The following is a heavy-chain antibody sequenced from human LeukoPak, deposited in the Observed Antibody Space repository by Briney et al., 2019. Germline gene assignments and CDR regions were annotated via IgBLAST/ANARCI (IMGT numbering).Heavy chain of an antibody. Sequence: PGGSLRLSCAASGFTFSSYSMNWVRQAPGKGLEWVSYISSSSSTIYYADSVKGRFTISRDNAKNSLYLQMNSLRAEDTAVYYCARTLVISYCGGDCSRLFDYWGQGTLVTVSS. CDR2: ISSSSSTI. J-gene: IGHJ4*02. CDR3: ARTLVISYCGGDCSRLFDY. D-gene: IGHD2-21*02. CDR1: GFTFSSYS. V-gene: IGHV3-48*01.